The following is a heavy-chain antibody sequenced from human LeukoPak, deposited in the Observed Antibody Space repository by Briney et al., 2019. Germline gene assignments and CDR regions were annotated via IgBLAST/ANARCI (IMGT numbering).Heavy chain of an antibody. J-gene: IGHJ5*02. CDR2: IKGDGSEK. V-gene: IGHV3-7*01. Sequence: PGGSLRLSCAASGFTFSTYWMTWVRQAPGKGLEWVANIKGDGSEKYYVDSVKGRFTISRDNSKNTLYLQMNSLRAEDTAVYYCARGRRLSSTSLLSPRGHNWFDPWGQGTLVTVSS. CDR3: ARGRRLSSTSLLSPRGHNWFDP. D-gene: IGHD2-2*01. CDR1: GFTFSTYW.